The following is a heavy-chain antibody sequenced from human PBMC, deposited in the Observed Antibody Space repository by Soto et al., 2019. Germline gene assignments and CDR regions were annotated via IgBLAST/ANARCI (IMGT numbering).Heavy chain of an antibody. CDR1: GGSISSSSYY. CDR2: IYYSGST. Sequence: QLQLQESGPGLVKPSETLSLTCTVSGGSISSSSYYWGWIRQPPGKGLEWIGSIYYSGSTYYNPSLKSRVTISVDTSKNQLSLKLSSVTAADTAVYYCARITLGLIAVAGTESCWGQGTLVTVSS. D-gene: IGHD6-19*01. V-gene: IGHV4-39*01. J-gene: IGHJ4*02. CDR3: ARITLGLIAVAGTESC.